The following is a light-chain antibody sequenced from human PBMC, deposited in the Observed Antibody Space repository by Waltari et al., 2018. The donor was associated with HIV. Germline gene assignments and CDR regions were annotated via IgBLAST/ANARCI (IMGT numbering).Light chain of an antibody. CDR2: NDN. CDR1: RSHIGSNT. CDR3: SSWDDRLNGQGV. Sequence: SVLTQPPSASATPGQRVTITCSGTRSHIGSNTVNWYQLLPGPAPKLLIYNDNERPSGVPGRFSGSRSGASASLAISGLQPEDEADYYCSSWDDRLNGQGVFGGGTKLTVL. V-gene: IGLV1-44*01. J-gene: IGLJ3*02.